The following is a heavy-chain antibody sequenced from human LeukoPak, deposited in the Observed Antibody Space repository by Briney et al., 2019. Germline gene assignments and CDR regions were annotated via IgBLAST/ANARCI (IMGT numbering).Heavy chain of an antibody. J-gene: IGHJ4*02. CDR3: ATDISLSSGYVY. CDR1: GYTLTELS. Sequence: ASEKVSCKVSGYTLTELSMHWVRQAPGKGLEWMGGFDPEDGETIYAQKFQGRVTMTEDTSTDTAYMELSSLRSEDTAVYYCATDISLSSGYVYWGQGTLVTVSS. V-gene: IGHV1-24*01. D-gene: IGHD3-22*01. CDR2: FDPEDGET.